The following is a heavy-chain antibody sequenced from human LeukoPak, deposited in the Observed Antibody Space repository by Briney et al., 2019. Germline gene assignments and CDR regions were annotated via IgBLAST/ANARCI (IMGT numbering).Heavy chain of an antibody. Sequence: GGSLRLSCAASGFTFSTYAMNWVRQAPGKGLEWVSGISASGGGKFYADSVKGRFTISRDKSKSTLYLQMNSLRADDAAVYYCAKENPEFPIIFFYPWGQGTLVPV. CDR3: AKENPEFPIIFFYP. D-gene: IGHD2-21*01. J-gene: IGHJ5*02. V-gene: IGHV3-23*01. CDR1: GFTFSTYA. CDR2: ISASGGGK.